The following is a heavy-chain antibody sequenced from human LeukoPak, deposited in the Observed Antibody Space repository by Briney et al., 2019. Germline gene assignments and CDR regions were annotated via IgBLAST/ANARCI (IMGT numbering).Heavy chain of an antibody. V-gene: IGHV3-23*01. D-gene: IGHD1-14*01. J-gene: IGHJ6*02. CDR1: GFTFSTCA. CDR3: AKVRTYFYHGLDV. CDR2: ISGTTSGT. Sequence: PGGSLRLSCAASGFTFSTCAMSWVRQAPGKGLEWVSGISGTTSGTYYADSVKGRFTISRDNSKNTLFLQVNSLRAEDTAVYYCAKVRTYFYHGLDVWGQGTTVTASS.